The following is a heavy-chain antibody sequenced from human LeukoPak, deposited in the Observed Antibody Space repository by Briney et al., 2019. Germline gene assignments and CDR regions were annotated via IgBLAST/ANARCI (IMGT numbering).Heavy chain of an antibody. CDR3: ARDPAYGGNSDY. CDR2: ISSSTTI. V-gene: IGHV3-69-1*01. Sequence: PGGSLRLSCVASGFTFSAYNMNWVRQAPGKGLEWVSCISSSTTIYYADSVKGRFTISRDNAKNSLWLQMNSLRDEDTAVYYCARDPAYGGNSDYWGQGTLVTVSS. D-gene: IGHD4-23*01. CDR1: GFTFSAYN. J-gene: IGHJ4*02.